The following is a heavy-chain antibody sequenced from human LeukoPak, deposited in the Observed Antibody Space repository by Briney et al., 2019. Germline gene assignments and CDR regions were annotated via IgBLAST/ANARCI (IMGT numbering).Heavy chain of an antibody. CDR3: AKDDIY. V-gene: IGHV3-23*01. Sequence: GGPLRLSCAASGFPLSSYAMSWVPQASGKGLEWVSAISGSGGSTYYAASVKGRFPISRDNSKNTLYLQMNSLRAEDTAVYYCAKDDIYWGQGTLVTVSS. CDR1: GFPLSSYA. J-gene: IGHJ4*02. CDR2: ISGSGGST.